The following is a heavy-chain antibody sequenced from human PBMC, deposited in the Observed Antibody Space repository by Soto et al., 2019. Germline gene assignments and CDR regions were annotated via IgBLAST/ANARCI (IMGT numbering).Heavy chain of an antibody. CDR2: ISIGSSTI. CDR1: GFTFSSNG. J-gene: IGHJ4*02. V-gene: IGHV3-48*02. D-gene: IGHD3-16*01. Sequence: GGSLRLSCEASGFTFSSNGMNWVRQAPGKGLEWVSFISIGSSTINYADSVRGRFTISRDNAKNSLYLQMNSLRDEDTAVDYCARDWGVSDSNLRINTPPLDSWGQGPVVTVSS. CDR3: ARDWGVSDSNLRINTPPLDS.